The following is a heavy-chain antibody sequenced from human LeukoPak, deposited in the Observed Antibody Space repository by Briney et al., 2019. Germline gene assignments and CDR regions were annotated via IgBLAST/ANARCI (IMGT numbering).Heavy chain of an antibody. CDR2: INHSGST. J-gene: IGHJ6*02. CDR3: AGGPKYYGMDV. Sequence: SETLSLTCAVYGGSFSGYYWSWIRQPPGKGLEWIGEINHSGSTNCNPSLKSRVTISVDTSKNQFSLKLSSVTAADTAVYYCAGGPKYYGMDVWGQGTTVTVSS. V-gene: IGHV4-34*01. CDR1: GGSFSGYY.